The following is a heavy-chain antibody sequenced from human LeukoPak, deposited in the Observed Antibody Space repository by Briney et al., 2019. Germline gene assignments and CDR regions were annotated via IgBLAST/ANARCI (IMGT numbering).Heavy chain of an antibody. CDR3: ARASYSSNWYYFDY. Sequence: GGSLRLSCAASGFTFSDYYMTWIRQAPGKGLEWVSFISSSSGSTIYYADSVKGRFTISRDNAKNSLYLQMDSLRGEDTAVYYCARASYSSNWYYFDYWGQGTLVTVSS. D-gene: IGHD4-11*01. J-gene: IGHJ4*02. CDR2: ISSSSGSTI. CDR1: GFTFSDYY. V-gene: IGHV3-11*04.